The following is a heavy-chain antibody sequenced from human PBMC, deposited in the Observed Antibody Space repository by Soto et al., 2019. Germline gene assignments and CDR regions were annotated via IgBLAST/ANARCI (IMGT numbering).Heavy chain of an antibody. CDR1: SGSISSNSYL. V-gene: IGHV4-39*01. J-gene: IGHJ6*02. Sequence: PSETLSLTCSVSSGSISSNSYLWGWIRQPPGKGLEWIGAILYSGDTYYSASLKSRVTMSVDTAKNQFSLKLNSVTAADTAVYYCARQGRNTKIVILRHYATDFWGQGTAVTVSS. D-gene: IGHD3-22*01. CDR3: ARQGRNTKIVILRHYATDF. CDR2: ILYSGDT.